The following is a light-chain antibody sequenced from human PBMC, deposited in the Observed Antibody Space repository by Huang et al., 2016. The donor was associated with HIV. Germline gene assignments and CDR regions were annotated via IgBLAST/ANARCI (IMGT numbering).Light chain of an antibody. J-gene: IGKJ1*01. V-gene: IGKV1-8*01. CDR3: QQYYSYRT. CDR2: AAS. CDR1: KDINNF. Sequence: AIRMTQSPSSLSASTGDRVNSSCRASKDINNFLAWYQQKPGKAPNLLIYAASILETGGPSRFSGSGSGTEFNLSISCLQSEDFATYYCQQYYSYRTFGQGTQVEIK.